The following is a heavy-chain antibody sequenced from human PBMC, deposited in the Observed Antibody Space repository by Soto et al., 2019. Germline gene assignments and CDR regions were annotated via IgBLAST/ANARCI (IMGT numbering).Heavy chain of an antibody. CDR2: SYYSGST. CDR3: ARRKNRNNLFET. CDR1: GGSITNNY. V-gene: IGHV4-59*08. Sequence: SETLSLTCTVSGGSITNNYWSWIRQSPGKGLEWIGCSYYSGSTSYNPSLRSRVTISIDTSKTQFSLRLRSVTAADTAVYYCARRKNRNNLFETWCKGTLVNVTS. J-gene: IGHJ4*02. D-gene: IGHD1-1*01.